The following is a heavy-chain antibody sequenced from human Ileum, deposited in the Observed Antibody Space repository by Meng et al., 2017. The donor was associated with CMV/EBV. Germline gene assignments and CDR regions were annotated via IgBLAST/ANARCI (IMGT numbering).Heavy chain of an antibody. Sequence: CAVSGFTFSSYSMNWVRQAPGKGLEWVSSISTSSTYIYYADSVKGRFTISRDNAKNSLFLHMNSLRAEDTAVYYCARELFWSGLMDYWGQGTLVTVSS. CDR3: ARELFWSGLMDY. CDR1: GFTFSSYS. V-gene: IGHV3-21*01. D-gene: IGHD3-3*01. CDR2: ISTSSTYI. J-gene: IGHJ4*02.